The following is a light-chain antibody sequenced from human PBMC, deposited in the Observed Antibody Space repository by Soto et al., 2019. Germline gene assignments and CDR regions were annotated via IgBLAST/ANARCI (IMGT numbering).Light chain of an antibody. Sequence: DIQMTQSPSSLTASVGDRVTISCRASQGFSNSLAWYQQEPGKVPTLLIYGASILQSGVPSRFSGSGSGTEFTLTISSLQPEDVATYYCQKYDSAPLTFGGGTKVDIK. J-gene: IGKJ4*01. CDR3: QKYDSAPLT. CDR2: GAS. CDR1: QGFSNS. V-gene: IGKV1-27*01.